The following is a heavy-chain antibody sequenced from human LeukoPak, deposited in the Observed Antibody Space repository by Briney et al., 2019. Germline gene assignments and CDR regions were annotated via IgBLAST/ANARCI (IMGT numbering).Heavy chain of an antibody. D-gene: IGHD4-11*01. V-gene: IGHV3-48*02. J-gene: IGHJ3*02. Sequence: GGSLRLPCAASGFAFNTYSMNWVRQAPGKGLQWVPSITTSSTTKYYADSVKGRFTISRDNAKNSLYLQMDSLRDEDTAVYYCVRDAAYSAFNMWGQGTMVTVSS. CDR1: GFAFNTYS. CDR2: ITTSSTTK. CDR3: VRDAAYSAFNM.